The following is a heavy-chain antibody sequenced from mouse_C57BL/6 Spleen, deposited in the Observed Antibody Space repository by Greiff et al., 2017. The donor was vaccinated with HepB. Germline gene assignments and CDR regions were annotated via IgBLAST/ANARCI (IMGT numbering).Heavy chain of an antibody. D-gene: IGHD3-1*01. V-gene: IGHV1-76*01. CDR3: ARSRGQGFFAY. J-gene: IGHJ3*01. Sequence: QVQLQQSGAELVRPGASVKLSCKASGYTFTDYYINWVKQRPGQGLEWIARIYPGSGNTYYNEKFKGKATLTAEKSSSTAYMQLSSLTSEDSAVYFCARSRGQGFFAYWGQGTLVTVSA. CDR2: IYPGSGNT. CDR1: GYTFTDYY.